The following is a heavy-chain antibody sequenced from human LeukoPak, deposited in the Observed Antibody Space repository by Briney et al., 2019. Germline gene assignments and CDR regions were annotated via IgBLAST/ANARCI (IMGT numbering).Heavy chain of an antibody. V-gene: IGHV4-59*01. CDR1: GGSTSRYY. CDR2: IYYSGST. J-gene: IGHJ4*02. Sequence: KPSETLSLTCTVYGGSTSRYYWSWIRQPPGKGLEWIGYIYYSGSTNYNPSLKSRVTISVDTSKNQFSLKLSSLTAADTAVYYCARETYGSSWQLEHFDYWGQGTLVTVSS. D-gene: IGHD6-13*01. CDR3: ARETYGSSWQLEHFDY.